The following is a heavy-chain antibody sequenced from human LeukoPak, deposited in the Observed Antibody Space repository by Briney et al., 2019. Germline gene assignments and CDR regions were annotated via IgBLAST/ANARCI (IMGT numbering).Heavy chain of an antibody. CDR1: GFTLSSYG. J-gene: IGHJ4*02. CDR3: ATTVLEY. Sequence: QAGGSLRLSCAASGFTLSSYGMHWVRQAPGKGLEWVAFIRYDGSNKYYADSVKGRFTISRDNSKNTLYLQMNSLRAEDTAVYYCATTVLEYWGQGTLVTVSS. V-gene: IGHV3-30*02. CDR2: IRYDGSNK. D-gene: IGHD4-11*01.